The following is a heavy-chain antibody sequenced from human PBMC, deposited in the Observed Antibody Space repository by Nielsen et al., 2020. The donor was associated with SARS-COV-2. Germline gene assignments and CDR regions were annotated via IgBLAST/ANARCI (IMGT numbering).Heavy chain of an antibody. J-gene: IGHJ4*02. CDR1: GYTFTSYA. CDR2: INAGNGNT. D-gene: IGHD3-10*01. CDR3: ARVKLWFGESNQYYFDY. Sequence: ASVKVSCKASGYTFTSYAMHWVRQAPGQRLEWMGWINAGNGNTEYSQKFQGRVTITRDTSASTAYMELSSLRSEDTAVYYCARVKLWFGESNQYYFDYWGQGTLVTVSS. V-gene: IGHV1-3*01.